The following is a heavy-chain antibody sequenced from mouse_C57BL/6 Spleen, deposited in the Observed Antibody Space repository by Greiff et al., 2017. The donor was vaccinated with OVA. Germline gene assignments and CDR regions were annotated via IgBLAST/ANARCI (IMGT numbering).Heavy chain of an antibody. CDR3: AREGDYSNYFDY. J-gene: IGHJ2*01. CDR2: INPGSGGT. V-gene: IGHV1-54*01. Sequence: VKVVESGAELVRPGTSVKVSCKASGYAFTNYLIEWVKQRPGQGLAWIGVINPGSGGTNYNEKFKGKATLTADKSSSTAYMQLSSLTSEDSAVYFCAREGDYSNYFDYWGQGTTLTVSS. CDR1: GYAFTNYL. D-gene: IGHD2-5*01.